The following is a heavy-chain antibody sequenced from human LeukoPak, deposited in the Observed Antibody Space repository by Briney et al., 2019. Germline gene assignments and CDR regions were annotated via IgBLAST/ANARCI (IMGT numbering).Heavy chain of an antibody. CDR2: INSDGSST. V-gene: IGHV3-74*01. CDR1: GFTFSSYW. CDR3: LTPAGWVNY. D-gene: IGHD1-14*01. J-gene: IGHJ4*02. Sequence: GGSLRLSCAASGFTFSSYWMHWVRQAPGKGLVWVSRINSDGSSTNYADSLKGRFTISRDNSKNTLYLQMNSLRAEDTAVYYCLTPAGWVNYWGQGTLVTVSS.